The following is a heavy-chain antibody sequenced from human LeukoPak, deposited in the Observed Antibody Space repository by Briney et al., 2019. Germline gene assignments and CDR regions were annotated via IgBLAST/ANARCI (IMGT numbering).Heavy chain of an antibody. D-gene: IGHD3-10*01. Sequence: ASVKVSCKASGYTFTSYDINWVRQATGQGLEWMGWMNPNSGNTGYAQKFQGRVTMTRNTSISTAYMELSSLRSEDTAVYYCARGRLWSGEGAFDYWGQGTLVTVSS. J-gene: IGHJ4*02. CDR3: ARGRLWSGEGAFDY. CDR2: MNPNSGNT. CDR1: GYTFTSYD. V-gene: IGHV1-8*01.